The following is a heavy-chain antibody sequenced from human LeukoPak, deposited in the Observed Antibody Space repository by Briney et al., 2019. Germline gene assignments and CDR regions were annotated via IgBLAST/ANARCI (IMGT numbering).Heavy chain of an antibody. CDR2: ISAYNSNT. CDR1: GYTFTSYG. Sequence: ASVKVSCKASGYTFTSYGISWVRQAPGQGLGWMGWISAYNSNTNYAQKLQGRVTMTTDTSTNTAYMELRSLRSDDTAVYYCARDGGYSSGWYYYYYYMDVWGKGTPVTVSS. V-gene: IGHV1-18*01. J-gene: IGHJ6*03. CDR3: ARDGGYSSGWYYYYYYMDV. D-gene: IGHD6-19*01.